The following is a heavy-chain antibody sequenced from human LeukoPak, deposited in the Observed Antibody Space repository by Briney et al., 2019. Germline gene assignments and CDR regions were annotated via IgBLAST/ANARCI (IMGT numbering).Heavy chain of an antibody. CDR1: GFNCSNYC. D-gene: IGHD1-26*01. CDR3: ERGWELAFP. J-gene: IGHJ5*02. V-gene: IGHV3-74*01. Sequence: GGSLRHSCAASGFNCSNYCRHWVRQPPGKELVWVSCIKNAGNSTSYADSLKGRFTISRDNAKNTLYLQMSSLTAEDTGVYYCERGWELAFPWGQGTVVSVCS. CDR2: IKNAGNST.